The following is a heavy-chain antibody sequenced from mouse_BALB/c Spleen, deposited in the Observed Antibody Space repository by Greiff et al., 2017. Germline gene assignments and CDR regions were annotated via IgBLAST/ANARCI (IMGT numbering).Heavy chain of an antibody. V-gene: IGHV5-6*01. D-gene: IGHD2-10*01. Sequence: EVQGVESGGDLVKPGGSLKLSCAASGFTFSSYGMSWVRQTPDKRLEWVATISSGGSYTYYPDSVKGRFTISRDNAKNTLYLQMSSLKSEDTAMYYCARHPSYYGNYYAMDYWGQGTSVTVSS. CDR2: ISSGGSYT. J-gene: IGHJ4*01. CDR1: GFTFSSYG. CDR3: ARHPSYYGNYYAMDY.